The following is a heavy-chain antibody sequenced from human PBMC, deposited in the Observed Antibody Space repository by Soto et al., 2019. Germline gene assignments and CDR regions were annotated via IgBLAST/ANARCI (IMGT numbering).Heavy chain of an antibody. CDR3: AIDGPLGQQLPFYYYGMDV. V-gene: IGHV3-33*01. CDR1: GFTFSSYG. D-gene: IGHD6-13*01. CDR2: IWYDGSKK. Sequence: QVQLVESGGGVVQPGRSLRLSCAASGFTFSSYGMHWVRQAPGKGLEWVAVIWYDGSKKYYADSVKGRFTISRDNSKNTLYLQMNSLRAEDTAVYYCAIDGPLGQQLPFYYYGMDVWGQGTTVTVSS. J-gene: IGHJ6*02.